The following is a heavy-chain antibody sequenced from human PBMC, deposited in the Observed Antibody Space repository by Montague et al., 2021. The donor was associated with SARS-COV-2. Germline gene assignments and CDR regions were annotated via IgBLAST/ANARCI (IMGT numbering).Heavy chain of an antibody. CDR3: ARSGWLTRGFDS. CDR1: GGSISTYY. Sequence: SETLSLTCTVSGGSISTYYWSWIRQPPGKGLEWIAYINYSGITNXNPSLKSRVSVSLDTSKNHFSPNLKSVTAADTAVYYCARSGWLTRGFDSWGQGTLVFVSS. J-gene: IGHJ4*02. D-gene: IGHD5-12*01. CDR2: INYSGIT. V-gene: IGHV4-59*01.